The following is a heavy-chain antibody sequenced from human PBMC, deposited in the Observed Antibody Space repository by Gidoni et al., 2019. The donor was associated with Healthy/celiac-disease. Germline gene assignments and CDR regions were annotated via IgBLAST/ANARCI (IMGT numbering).Heavy chain of an antibody. D-gene: IGHD3-22*01. CDR2: INWNGGRT. J-gene: IGHJ4*02. V-gene: IGHV3-20*01. CDR3: ARVGPDYDSSGYPAFFFDY. CDR1: GVTWDDYG. Sequence: EVQLVESGGGVVRPGGSRRLPCAASGVTWDDYGMRWVRQAPGKGLELVSGINWNGGRTCYAASVKGRFTISRDNAKHSLYLQMNSLRAEDTALYHCARVGPDYDSSGYPAFFFDYWGQGTLVTVSS.